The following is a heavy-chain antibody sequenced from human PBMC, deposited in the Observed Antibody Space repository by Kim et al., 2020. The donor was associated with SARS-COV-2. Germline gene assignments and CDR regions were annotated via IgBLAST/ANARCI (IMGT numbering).Heavy chain of an antibody. CDR2: FDPEDGET. D-gene: IGHD3-10*01. Sequence: ASVKVSCKVSGYTLTELSMHWVRQAPGKGLEWMGGFDPEDGETIYAQKFQGRVTMTEDTSTDTAYMELSSLRSEDTAVYYCATTYYYGSGSYYYYYGMDVWGQGTTVTVSS. J-gene: IGHJ6*02. V-gene: IGHV1-24*01. CDR1: GYTLTELS. CDR3: ATTYYYGSGSYYYYYGMDV.